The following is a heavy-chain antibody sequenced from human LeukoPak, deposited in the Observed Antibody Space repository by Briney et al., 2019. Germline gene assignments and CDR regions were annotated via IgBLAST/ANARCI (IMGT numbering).Heavy chain of an antibody. J-gene: IGHJ5*02. Sequence: SETLSLTCTVSGGSISENYWSWIRKPAGKGLEWIGRIYTSGTTNYNPSLRSRVTLSVDASKNQFSLKLRSVTAADTAVYYCARDSFGTTVSWGQGTLVTVSS. CDR2: IYTSGTT. V-gene: IGHV4-4*07. CDR3: ARDSFGTTVS. CDR1: GGSISENY. D-gene: IGHD4-11*01.